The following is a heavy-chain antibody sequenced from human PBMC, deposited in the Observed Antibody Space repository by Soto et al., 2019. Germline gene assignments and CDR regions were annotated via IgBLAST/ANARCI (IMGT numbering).Heavy chain of an antibody. V-gene: IGHV1-18*01. J-gene: IGHJ5*02. CDR1: GHTFTSYG. CDR3: ARSIRQKYYDILTGIKTNWFDP. Sequence: ASAKVSCNASGHTFTSYGISWVRQAPGQGLEWMGWISAYNGNTNYAQKLQGRVTMTTDTSTSTDYMELRSLRSDDTAVYYCARSIRQKYYDILTGIKTNWFDPWGHGTLVTVSS. D-gene: IGHD3-9*01. CDR2: ISAYNGNT.